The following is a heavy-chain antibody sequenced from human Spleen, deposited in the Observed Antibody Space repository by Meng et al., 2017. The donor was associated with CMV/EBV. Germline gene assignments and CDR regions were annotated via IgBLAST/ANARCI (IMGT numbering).Heavy chain of an antibody. CDR2: IYYSGTT. CDR3: ARTYTNYEGNWFDP. Sequence: SGDSIRSGDYYWSWISQPPGKGLEWIGCIYYSGTTYYSPSLKSRISMSVDMSANQFSLRVTSVTAADTALYYCARTYTNYEGNWFDPWGQGTLVTVSS. V-gene: IGHV4-30-4*08. CDR1: GDSIRSGDYY. D-gene: IGHD3-16*01. J-gene: IGHJ5*02.